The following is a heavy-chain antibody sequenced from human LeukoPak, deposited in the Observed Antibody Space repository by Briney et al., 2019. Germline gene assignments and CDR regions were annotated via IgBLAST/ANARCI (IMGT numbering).Heavy chain of an antibody. J-gene: IGHJ4*02. CDR3: VRSLDY. V-gene: IGHV3-7*03. Sequence: GVSLRLSCAASGFTFSSYWMNWARQAPGKGLEWVASINHNGNVNYYVDSVKGRFTISRDNSKNTVYLQMNSLRVEDTALYYCVRSLDYWGQGTLVTVSS. CDR2: INHNGNVN. CDR1: GFTFSSYW.